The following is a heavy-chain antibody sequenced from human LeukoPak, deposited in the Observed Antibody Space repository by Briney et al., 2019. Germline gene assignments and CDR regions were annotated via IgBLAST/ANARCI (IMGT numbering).Heavy chain of an antibody. CDR3: ATFMVRGVIRKDY. J-gene: IGHJ4*02. Sequence: SETLSLTCAVYGGSFSGYYWSWIRQPPGKGLEWIGEINHSGSTNYNPSLKSRVTISIDTSKNQFSLKLSSVTAADTAVYYCATFMVRGVIRKDYWGQGTLVTVSS. D-gene: IGHD3-10*01. V-gene: IGHV4-34*01. CDR2: INHSGST. CDR1: GGSFSGYY.